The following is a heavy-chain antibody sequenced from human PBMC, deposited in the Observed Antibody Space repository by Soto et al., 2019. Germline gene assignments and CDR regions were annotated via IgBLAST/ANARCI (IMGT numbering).Heavy chain of an antibody. D-gene: IGHD3-10*01. CDR1: GYGFSIYA. CDR2: INAGNGNT. V-gene: IGHV1-3*01. J-gene: IGHJ3*02. Sequence: SVNVYWKAAGYGFSIYAMHWGRQAPGQRLEWMGRINAGNGNTKYSQKFQGRVTITRDTSASTAYMELSSLRSEDTAVYYCARGFDLDAFDIWGQGTIVTVSS. CDR3: ARGFDLDAFDI.